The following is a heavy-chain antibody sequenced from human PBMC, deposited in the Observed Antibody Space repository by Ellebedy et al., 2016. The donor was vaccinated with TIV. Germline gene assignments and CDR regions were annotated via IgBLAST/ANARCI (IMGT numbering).Heavy chain of an antibody. J-gene: IGHJ3*02. CDR3: ARERLLWFGELFSGAFDI. CDR2: IYPGDSNT. V-gene: IGHV5-51*01. CDR1: GYSFTNYW. D-gene: IGHD3-10*01. Sequence: PGGSLRLSCKGSGYSFTNYWIGWVRQMPGKGLEWMGIIYPGDSNTRYSPSFQGQVTISADKSITTAYLQWSSLKASDTAMYYCARERLLWFGELFSGAFDIWGQGTMVTVSS.